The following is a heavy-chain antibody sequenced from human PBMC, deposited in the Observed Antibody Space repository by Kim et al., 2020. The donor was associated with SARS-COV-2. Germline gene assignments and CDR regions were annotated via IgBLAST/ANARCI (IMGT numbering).Heavy chain of an antibody. J-gene: IGHJ1*01. Sequence: ASVKVSCKASGYTFTDYALHWVRQAPGQRFEWVGWINGGSGNTRYSQAFQGRVTLTRDTSARTVYMELRSLRSEDTAVFYCARVAVSAIGSFQYWGQGTL. CDR1: GYTFTDYA. V-gene: IGHV1-3*01. CDR2: INGGSGNT. D-gene: IGHD2-21*01. CDR3: ARVAVSAIGSFQY.